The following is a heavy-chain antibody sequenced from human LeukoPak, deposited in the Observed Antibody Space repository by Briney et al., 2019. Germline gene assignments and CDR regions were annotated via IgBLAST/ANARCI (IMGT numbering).Heavy chain of an antibody. Sequence: PGGSLRLSCAVSGFTFSTYWMTWVRQAPGAGLEWVANINQDGSEKYYVDSVKGRFTISRDNAKNTLYLQMNSPRAEDTAVYYCAKSPARGDWLFPSGPFDYWGQGTLVTVSS. CDR2: INQDGSEK. D-gene: IGHD3-9*01. V-gene: IGHV3-7*01. CDR3: AKSPARGDWLFPSGPFDY. CDR1: GFTFSTYW. J-gene: IGHJ4*02.